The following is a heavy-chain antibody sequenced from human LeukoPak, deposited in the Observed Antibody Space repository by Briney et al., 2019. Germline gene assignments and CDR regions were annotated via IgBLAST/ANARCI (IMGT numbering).Heavy chain of an antibody. V-gene: IGHV3-43*02. D-gene: IGHD3-22*01. J-gene: IGHJ5*02. CDR3: AKDMVFTNWFDP. Sequence: SGGSLRLSCAASGFTFDDYAMHWVRQAPGKGLEWVSLISGDGGSTYYADSVKGRFTISRDNSKNSLYLQMNSLRTEDTAWYYCAKDMVFTNWFDPWGQGTLVTVSS. CDR2: ISGDGGST. CDR1: GFTFDDYA.